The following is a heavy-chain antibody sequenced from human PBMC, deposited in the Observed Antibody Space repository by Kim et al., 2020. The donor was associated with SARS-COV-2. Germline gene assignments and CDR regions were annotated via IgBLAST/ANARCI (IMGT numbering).Heavy chain of an antibody. V-gene: IGHV4-39*01. J-gene: IGHJ5*02. CDR2: IYYSGST. Sequence: SETLSLTCTVSGCSISSSSYYWVWIRQPPGKGLEWIGSIYYSGSTYYNPSLKSRVTISVDTSKNQFSLKLSSVTAADTAVYYCARPRGGDYGFDWFDPWGQRTLVTVSS. CDR1: GCSISSSSYY. CDR3: ARPRGGDYGFDWFDP. D-gene: IGHD4-17*01.